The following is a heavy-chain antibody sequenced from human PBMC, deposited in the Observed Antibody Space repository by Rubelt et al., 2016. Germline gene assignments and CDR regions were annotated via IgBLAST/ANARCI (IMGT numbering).Heavy chain of an antibody. J-gene: IGHJ1*01. CDR2: IYYDEST. Sequence: QLQLQESGPGLVKPSETLSLTCTVSGDSISSSSYYWGWIRQPPGKGLEWIGNIYYDESTYYNPSLKSRVPITKDTYKSQFSRKLSSVTAADTAVYYCAYSSGYYDEYFQHWGQGTLVTVSS. D-gene: IGHD3-22*01. CDR3: AYSSGYYDEYFQH. V-gene: IGHV4-39*07. CDR1: GDSISSSSYY.